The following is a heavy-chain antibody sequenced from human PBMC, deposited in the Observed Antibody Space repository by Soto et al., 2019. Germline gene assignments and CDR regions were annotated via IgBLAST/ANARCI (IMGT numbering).Heavy chain of an antibody. V-gene: IGHV3-30*18. J-gene: IGHJ3*02. D-gene: IGHD1-26*01. Sequence: QVQLVESGGGVVQPGRSLRLSCAASGFTFRSYGMHWVRQAPAKGLEWVAVISYDGSNKYYADSVNGRFTISRDNSKNTLYLQMNSLRAEDTAVYYCAKGGVGSTSNAFDIWGQGTMVTVSS. CDR1: GFTFRSYG. CDR3: AKGGVGSTSNAFDI. CDR2: ISYDGSNK.